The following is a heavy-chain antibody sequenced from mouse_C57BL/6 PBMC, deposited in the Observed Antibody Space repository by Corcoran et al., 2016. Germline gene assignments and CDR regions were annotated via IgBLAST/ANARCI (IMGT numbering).Heavy chain of an antibody. Sequence: QIQLVQSGPELKKPGETVKISCKDSGYTFTTYGMSWVKQAQGKGLKWMGWINTYSGVPTYADDFKGCFAFSLETSASTAYLQINNLKNEDTATYFCSRFYDGYLYAMDFLGQGTSVTVSS. J-gene: IGHJ4*01. CDR1: GYTFTTYG. V-gene: IGHV9-3*01. D-gene: IGHD2-3*01. CDR2: INTYSGVP. CDR3: SRFYDGYLYAMDF.